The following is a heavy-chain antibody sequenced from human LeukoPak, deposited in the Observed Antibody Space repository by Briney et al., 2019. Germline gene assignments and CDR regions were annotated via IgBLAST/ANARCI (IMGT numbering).Heavy chain of an antibody. CDR3: AKDRGTMIVGNWFDP. CDR2: ISGSGGST. V-gene: IGHV3-23*01. CDR1: GFTFSSYA. J-gene: IGHJ5*02. D-gene: IGHD3-22*01. Sequence: GGSLRLSCAASGFTFSSYAVSWVRQAPGKGLEWVSGISGSGGSTYYADSVKGRFTISRDNSKNTLYLQMNSLRAEDTAVYYCAKDRGTMIVGNWFDPWGQGTLGTVSS.